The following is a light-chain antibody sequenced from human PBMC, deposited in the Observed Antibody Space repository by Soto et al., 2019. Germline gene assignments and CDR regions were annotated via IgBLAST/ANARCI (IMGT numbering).Light chain of an antibody. J-gene: IGKJ5*01. CDR1: QSISSN. V-gene: IGKV3-15*01. Sequence: EIVMTQSPATLSASPGERATLSCRASQSISSNVGWYQQRPGQAPRLLIYGASTRATGIPARFSGSGSGTEFTLTISSLDSEDSAVYYCQQYNTWRQITFGQGTRLEIK. CDR3: QQYNTWRQIT. CDR2: GAS.